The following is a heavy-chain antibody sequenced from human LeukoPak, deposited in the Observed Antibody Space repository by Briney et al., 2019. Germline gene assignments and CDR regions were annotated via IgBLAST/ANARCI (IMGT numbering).Heavy chain of an antibody. Sequence: ASVKVSCKVSGYTLTELSMHWVRQAPGKGLEWMGGFDPEDGETIYAQKFQGRVTMTEDTSTDTAYMELSSLRSEDTAMYYCATSGSYDFWSGYLEQYAFDIWGQGTMVTVSS. CDR3: ATSGSYDFWSGYLEQYAFDI. CDR2: FDPEDGET. D-gene: IGHD3-3*01. V-gene: IGHV1-24*01. J-gene: IGHJ3*02. CDR1: GYTLTELS.